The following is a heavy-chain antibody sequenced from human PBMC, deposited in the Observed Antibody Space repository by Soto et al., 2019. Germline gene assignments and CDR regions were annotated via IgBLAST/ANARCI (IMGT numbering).Heavy chain of an antibody. CDR3: ARHVPNLPYSSSSGHSGGPNYYYYYYMDV. J-gene: IGHJ6*03. Sequence: GESLKISCKGSGYSFTSYWIGWVRQMPGKGLEWMGIIYPGDSDTRYSPSFQGQVTISADKSISTAYLQWSSLKASDNAMYYLARHVPNLPYSSSSGHSGGPNYYYYYYMDVWGKGTTVTVSS. CDR1: GYSFTSYW. D-gene: IGHD6-6*01. CDR2: IYPGDSDT. V-gene: IGHV5-51*01.